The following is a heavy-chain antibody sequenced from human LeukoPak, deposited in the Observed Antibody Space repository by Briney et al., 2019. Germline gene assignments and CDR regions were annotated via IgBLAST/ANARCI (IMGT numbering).Heavy chain of an antibody. J-gene: IGHJ4*02. CDR1: GGSISSGGYY. CDR2: IYHSGST. Sequence: SETLSLTCTVSGGSISSGGYYWSWIRQPPGTGLEWIGYIYHSGSTYDNPSLKRRVTILVDRSKNQFSLKLSSVTAADTAVYYCARSVAQNYFDYWGQGTLVTVSS. V-gene: IGHV4-30-2*01. CDR3: ARSVAQNYFDY.